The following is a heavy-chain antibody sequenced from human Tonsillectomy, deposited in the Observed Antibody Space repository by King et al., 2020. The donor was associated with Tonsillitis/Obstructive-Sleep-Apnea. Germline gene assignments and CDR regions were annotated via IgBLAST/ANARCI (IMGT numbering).Heavy chain of an antibody. V-gene: IGHV3-23*04. J-gene: IGHJ4*02. CDR1: GLTFTSYP. CDR3: AKDYDFWSGFYICDS. Sequence: VQLVESGGDLVQPGGPWGSSFAPPGLTFTSYPLTWVRRAPGKGLEGFPPFRATGGSTYNADPVKGRLTISRDNSKNTLFLQMNSLRAEDTAVYYCAKDYDFWSGFYICDSWGQGTLVTVSS. CDR2: FRATGGST. D-gene: IGHD3-3*01.